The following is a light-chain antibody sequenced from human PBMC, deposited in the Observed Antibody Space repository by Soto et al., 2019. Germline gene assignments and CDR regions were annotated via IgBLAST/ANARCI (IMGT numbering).Light chain of an antibody. V-gene: IGKV1-12*01. Sequence: DIQMSLTPSTLSASVGDRVTITCRASQDVGKWLAWYQQKPGKAPTLLIHGASSLQSGVPPRYSGSGYGTDFTLTISSLQPEDFATYYCQQAKIFPITFCQGTRLEIK. CDR3: QQAKIFPIT. CDR2: GAS. J-gene: IGKJ5*01. CDR1: QDVGKW.